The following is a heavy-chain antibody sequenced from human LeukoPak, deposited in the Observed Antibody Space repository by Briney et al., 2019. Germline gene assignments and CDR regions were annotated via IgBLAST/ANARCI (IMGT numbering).Heavy chain of an antibody. CDR3: ARGRGWLLSNDAFDI. V-gene: IGHV1-2*02. D-gene: IGHD2-21*02. CDR2: INPNSGGT. J-gene: IGHJ3*02. Sequence: ASVKVSCKASGYTFTGYYMHWVRQAPGQGLEWMGWINPNSGGTNYAQKLQGRVTMTTDTSTSTAYMELRSLRSDDTAVYYCARGRGWLLSNDAFDIWGQGTMVTVSS. CDR1: GYTFTGYY.